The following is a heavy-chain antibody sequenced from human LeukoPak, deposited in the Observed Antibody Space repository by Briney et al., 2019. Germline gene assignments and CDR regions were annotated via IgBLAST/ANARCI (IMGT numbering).Heavy chain of an antibody. V-gene: IGHV4-39*07. J-gene: IGHJ4*02. CDR3: ARVNRAIDSSGYSLRY. Sequence: SETLPLTCTVSGGSISSSSYYWGWIRQPPGKGLEWIGSIYYSGSTYYNPSLKSRVTISVDTSKNQFSLKLSSVTAADTAVYYCARVNRAIDSSGYSLRYWGQGTLVTVSS. CDR1: GGSISSSSYY. D-gene: IGHD3-22*01. CDR2: IYYSGST.